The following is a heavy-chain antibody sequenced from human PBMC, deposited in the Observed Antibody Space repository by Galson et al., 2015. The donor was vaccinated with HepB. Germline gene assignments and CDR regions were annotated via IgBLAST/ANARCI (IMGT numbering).Heavy chain of an antibody. Sequence: SLRLSCAASGFTFSSYSMNWVRQAPGKGLEWVSYISSSSSTIYYADSVKGRFTISRDNAKNSLYLQMNSLRDEDTAVYYCARGLYYYDSSGSPAHWGQGTLVTVSS. CDR2: ISSSSSTI. D-gene: IGHD3-22*01. CDR1: GFTFSSYS. V-gene: IGHV3-48*02. CDR3: ARGLYYYDSSGSPAH. J-gene: IGHJ4*02.